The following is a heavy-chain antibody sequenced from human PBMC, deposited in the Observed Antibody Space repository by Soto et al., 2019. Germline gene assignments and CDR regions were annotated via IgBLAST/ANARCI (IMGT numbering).Heavy chain of an antibody. Sequence: ASVKVSCKASGYTFTSYAMHWVRQAPGQRLEWMGWINAGNGNTKYSQKLQGRVTITRDTSASTAYMELSSLSSEDTAVYYCARGVAGPLHWFDPWGQGTLVTVS. CDR2: INAGNGNT. CDR1: GYTFTSYA. J-gene: IGHJ5*02. V-gene: IGHV1-3*01. D-gene: IGHD6-19*01. CDR3: ARGVAGPLHWFDP.